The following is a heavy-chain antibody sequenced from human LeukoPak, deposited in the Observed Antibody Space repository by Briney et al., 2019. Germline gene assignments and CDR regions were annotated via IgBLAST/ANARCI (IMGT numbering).Heavy chain of an antibody. V-gene: IGHV3-23*01. CDR1: GFTFNNYA. Sequence: GGSLRLSCAASGFTFNNYAMSWVRQAPGKGLEWVSAISGSGGTTYYADSVKGRFTISRDSSKNTLYLQMNSLRAEDPAVYYCAKRGYYYDSSGYYYFDYWGQGTLVTVSS. D-gene: IGHD3-22*01. CDR3: AKRGYYYDSSGYYYFDY. CDR2: ISGSGGTT. J-gene: IGHJ4*02.